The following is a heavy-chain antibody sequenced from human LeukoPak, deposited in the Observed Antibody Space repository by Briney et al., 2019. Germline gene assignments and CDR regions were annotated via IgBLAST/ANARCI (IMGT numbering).Heavy chain of an antibody. CDR3: TRHSVPLAFDI. J-gene: IGHJ3*02. CDR2: IRSKANSYAT. Sequence: GGSLRLSCAASGFTFSGSAMHWVRQASGKGLEWVGRIRSKANSYATAYAASVKGRFTIPRDDSKNTAYLQMNSLKTEDTAVYYCTRHSVPLAFDIWGQGTMVTVSS. V-gene: IGHV3-73*01. CDR1: GFTFSGSA. D-gene: IGHD6-6*01.